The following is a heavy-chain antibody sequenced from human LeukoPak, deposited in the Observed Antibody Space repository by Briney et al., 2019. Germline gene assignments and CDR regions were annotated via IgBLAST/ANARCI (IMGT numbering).Heavy chain of an antibody. J-gene: IGHJ4*02. V-gene: IGHV1-69*01. D-gene: IGHD3-22*01. Sequence: WASVKVSCKASGGTFSSYAISWVRQAPGQGLEWMGGIIPIFGTANYAQKFQGRVTITADGSTSTAYMELSSLRSEDTAVYYCARGPITTRSHFDYWGQGTLVTVSS. CDR2: IIPIFGTA. CDR3: ARGPITTRSHFDY. CDR1: GGTFSSYA.